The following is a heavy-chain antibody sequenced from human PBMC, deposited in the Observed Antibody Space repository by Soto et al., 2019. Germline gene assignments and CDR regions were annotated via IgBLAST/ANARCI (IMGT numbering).Heavy chain of an antibody. J-gene: IGHJ4*02. CDR2: IYYSGTT. D-gene: IGHD3-3*01. V-gene: IGHV4-31*03. CDR3: ARDMDPYYDFWSGYESDC. Sequence: SETLSLTCTVSGGSISSGGYYWSWIRQHPGKGLEWIGYIYYSGTTYYNPSLKSRVTISEDTSKNQFSLKLSSVTAADTAVYYCARDMDPYYDFWSGYESDCWGQGTLVTVSS. CDR1: GGSISSGGYY.